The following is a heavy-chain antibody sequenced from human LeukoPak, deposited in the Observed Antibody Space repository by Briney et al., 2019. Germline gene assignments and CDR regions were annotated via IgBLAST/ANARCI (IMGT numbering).Heavy chain of an antibody. Sequence: QPGGSLRLSCAASGFTFSSYAMSWVRQAPGKGLEWVSRIERDGYSSYADSVKGRFSISRDRSKDTLYLQMTGLRVEDTAVYFCARDRAWFGEPDHIFAMDVWGQGTTVTVSS. CDR3: ARDRAWFGEPDHIFAMDV. CDR1: GFTFSSYA. J-gene: IGHJ6*02. D-gene: IGHD3-10*01. V-gene: IGHV3-23*01. CDR2: IERDGYS.